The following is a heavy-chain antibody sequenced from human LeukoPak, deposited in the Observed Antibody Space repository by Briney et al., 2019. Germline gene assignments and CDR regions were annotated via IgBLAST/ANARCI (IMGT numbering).Heavy chain of an antibody. J-gene: IGHJ4*02. CDR1: GFTFSSYW. Sequence: GGSLRLSCEAPGFTFSSYWMHWVRQAPGKGLVWVSRINNDGSSTSYADSVKDRFTISRDNSKNTLYLQMNSLRAEDTAVYYCAKETVTMSKIDYWGQGTLVTVSS. V-gene: IGHV3-74*01. D-gene: IGHD4-17*01. CDR2: INNDGSST. CDR3: AKETVTMSKIDY.